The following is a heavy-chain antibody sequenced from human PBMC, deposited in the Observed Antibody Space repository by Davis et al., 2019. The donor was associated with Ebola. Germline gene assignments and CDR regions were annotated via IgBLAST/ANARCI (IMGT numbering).Heavy chain of an antibody. Sequence: GESLKISCKGSGYNFPNYWIAWVRQMPGKGLEWMGVIYPTDSDTRYSPSFQGQVTISADKSINTAYLQWSSLKASDTAMYYCARGGRWLQLLDYYFDYWGQGTLVTVSS. CDR1: GYNFPNYW. D-gene: IGHD5-24*01. V-gene: IGHV5-51*01. J-gene: IGHJ4*02. CDR2: IYPTDSDT. CDR3: ARGGRWLQLLDYYFDY.